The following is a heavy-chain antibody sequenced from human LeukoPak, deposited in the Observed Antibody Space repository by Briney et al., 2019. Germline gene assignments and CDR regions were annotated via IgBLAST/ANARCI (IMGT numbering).Heavy chain of an antibody. CDR2: ISYSGNT. Sequence: SETLSLTCTVSGGSVSSGSNYCSWIRQPPGKGLEWIGYISYSGNTNSNPSLKSRVTISVDTSKNQFSLKLSSVTAADTAVYYCARDYYDSSDYYSLTYWGQGTLVTVSS. D-gene: IGHD3-22*01. J-gene: IGHJ4*02. CDR1: GGSVSSGSNY. V-gene: IGHV4-61*01. CDR3: ARDYYDSSDYYSLTY.